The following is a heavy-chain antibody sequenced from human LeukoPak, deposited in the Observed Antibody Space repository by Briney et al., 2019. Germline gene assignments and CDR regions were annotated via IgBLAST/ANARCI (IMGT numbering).Heavy chain of an antibody. Sequence: WIRQPPGKGLEWVGRIKSKTDGGTTDYAAPVKGRFTISRDDSKNTLYLQMNSLKTEDTAVYYCTTVVEQWLMDEAFDIWGQGTMVTVSS. CDR2: IKSKTDGGTT. V-gene: IGHV3-15*01. J-gene: IGHJ3*02. D-gene: IGHD6-19*01. CDR3: TTVVEQWLMDEAFDI.